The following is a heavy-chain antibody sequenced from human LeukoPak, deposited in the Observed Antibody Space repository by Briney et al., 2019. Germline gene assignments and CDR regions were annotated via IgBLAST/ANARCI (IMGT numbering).Heavy chain of an antibody. CDR2: IHPSGST. CDR1: GGSISSYY. CDR3: ARRTSAYYRFDY. J-gene: IGHJ4*02. V-gene: IGHV4-4*07. D-gene: IGHD3-22*01. Sequence: SETLSPTCTVSGGSISSYYWTWIRQPAGKGLEWIGQIHPSGSTNYNPSLKSRVTMSVDTSESQFSLKLSSVTAADTAVYYCARRTSAYYRFDYWGQGTLVTVSS.